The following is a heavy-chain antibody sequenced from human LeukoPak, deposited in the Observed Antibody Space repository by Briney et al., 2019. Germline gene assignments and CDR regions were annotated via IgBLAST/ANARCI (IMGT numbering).Heavy chain of an antibody. Sequence: SETLSLTCAVYAGSFSGYYWSWIRQPPGKGLEWIGEINHSGSTNYNPSLKSRVTISVDTSKNQFSLKLSSVTAADTAVYYCARGKDSSGWSIYYYYYIDVWGKGTTVTVSS. V-gene: IGHV4-34*01. CDR2: INHSGST. CDR1: AGSFSGYY. J-gene: IGHJ6*03. D-gene: IGHD6-19*01. CDR3: ARGKDSSGWSIYYYYYIDV.